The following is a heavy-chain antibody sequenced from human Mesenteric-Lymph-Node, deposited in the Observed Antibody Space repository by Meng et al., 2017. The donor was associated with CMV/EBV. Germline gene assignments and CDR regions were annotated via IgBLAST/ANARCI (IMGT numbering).Heavy chain of an antibody. CDR3: ARDMSSGWY. Sequence: LSLTCAASGFTFSSYWMSWVRQAPGKGLEWVANIKQDGSEKYYVDSVKGRFTISRDNAKNSLYLQMNSLRAEDTAVYYCARDMSSGWYLGQGTLVTVSS. V-gene: IGHV3-7*01. D-gene: IGHD6-19*01. CDR2: IKQDGSEK. J-gene: IGHJ4*02. CDR1: GFTFSSYW.